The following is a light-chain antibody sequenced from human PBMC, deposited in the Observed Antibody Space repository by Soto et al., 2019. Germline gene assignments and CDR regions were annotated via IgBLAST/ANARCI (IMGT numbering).Light chain of an antibody. CDR3: SSYTSSSTPYV. Sequence: QSVLTQPASVSGSPGQSITISCTGTSSDVGGYNYVSWYQQHPGKAPKLMIYEVSNRPSGVSNRFSGSKSGNTASLTISGLQAEDEDDYYCSSYTSSSTPYVFRTGTKVTVL. V-gene: IGLV2-14*01. CDR2: EVS. J-gene: IGLJ1*01. CDR1: SSDVGGYNY.